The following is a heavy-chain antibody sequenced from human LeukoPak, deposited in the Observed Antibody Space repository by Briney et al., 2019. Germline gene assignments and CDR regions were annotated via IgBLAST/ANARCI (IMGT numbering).Heavy chain of an antibody. Sequence: GGSLRLSCAASGLTFSSYSMNWVGQAPGKGLEWVASISSSSSYLYYADSVQGRFTISRDNAKNSLYLQMNSLGAEDTAVYYCARDNVLRYFDWGQGTLVTVSS. CDR3: ARDNVLRYFD. CDR1: GLTFSSYS. J-gene: IGHJ4*02. D-gene: IGHD3-9*01. V-gene: IGHV3-21*01. CDR2: ISSSSSYL.